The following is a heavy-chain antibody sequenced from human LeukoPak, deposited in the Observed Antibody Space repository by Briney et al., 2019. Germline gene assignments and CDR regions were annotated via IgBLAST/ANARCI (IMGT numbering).Heavy chain of an antibody. D-gene: IGHD6-13*01. J-gene: IGHJ4*02. CDR1: GFTFSSHD. V-gene: IGHV3-48*03. CDR2: ITTSSDDT. Sequence: GGSLRLSRAASGFTFSSHDMDWVRQAPGKGLEWISHITTSSDDTHYADSVKGRFIISRDNVKDSLYPQMNSLRAEDTAVYYCVRDMTARSWHAFDSWGRGTLVTVSS. CDR3: VRDMTARSWHAFDS.